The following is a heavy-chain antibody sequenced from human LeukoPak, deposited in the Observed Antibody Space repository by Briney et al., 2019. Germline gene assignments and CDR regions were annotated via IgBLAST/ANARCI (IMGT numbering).Heavy chain of an antibody. D-gene: IGHD1-26*01. CDR1: GFSFSSYA. Sequence: GGSLRLSCAASGFSFSSYAMNWVRQAPGKGLEWVSSIVVIGGGTYYADSVKGRFTIARDNSKNTLYLQMTSLRAEDTAVYYCADLSGSYQKNFDYWGQGTLVTVSS. CDR2: IVVIGGGT. J-gene: IGHJ4*02. V-gene: IGHV3-23*01. CDR3: ADLSGSYQKNFDY.